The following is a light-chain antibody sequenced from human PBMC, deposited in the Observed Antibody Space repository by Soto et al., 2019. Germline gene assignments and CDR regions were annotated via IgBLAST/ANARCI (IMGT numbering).Light chain of an antibody. CDR2: EAS. V-gene: IGKV1-39*01. J-gene: IGKJ1*01. Sequence: IRITQRPPSVSAYVGDRVTITCRTSQSISNHLHWYQQTPGKAPNLMIYEASTLQSGVPSRFSGSGSGTDFTLTISSLHPEDFIPYYSQHSSITPWTLAQGSMVDIK. CDR1: QSISNH. CDR3: QHSSITPWT.